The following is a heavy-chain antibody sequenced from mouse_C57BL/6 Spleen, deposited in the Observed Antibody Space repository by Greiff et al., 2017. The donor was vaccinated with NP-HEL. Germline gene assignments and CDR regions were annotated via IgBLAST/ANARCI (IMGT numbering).Heavy chain of an antibody. CDR2: IYIGNGYT. V-gene: IGHV1-58*01. J-gene: IGHJ4*01. CDR3: ARPFNTTVVAPYYFAMDY. CDR1: GYTFTSYG. Sequence: VQLKQSVAELVRPGSSVKMSCKTSGYTFTSYGINWVKQRPGQGLEWIGYIYIGNGYTEYNEKFKGKATLTSDTSSSTAYMQLSSLTSEGSAIYFCARPFNTTVVAPYYFAMDYWGQGTSVTVSS. D-gene: IGHD1-1*01.